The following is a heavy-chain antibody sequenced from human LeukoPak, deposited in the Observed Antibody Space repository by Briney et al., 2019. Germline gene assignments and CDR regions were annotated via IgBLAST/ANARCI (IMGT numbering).Heavy chain of an antibody. CDR1: GFTFSSYA. CDR2: ISGSGGST. Sequence: GGSLRLSCAASGFTFSSYAMSWVRQAPGKGLEWVSAISGSGGSTYYADSVKGRFTISRDNSKNTLYLQMNSLRAEDTAVYYCARYCTNGVCYYDYWGQGTLVTVSS. V-gene: IGHV3-23*01. J-gene: IGHJ4*02. D-gene: IGHD2-8*01. CDR3: ARYCTNGVCYYDY.